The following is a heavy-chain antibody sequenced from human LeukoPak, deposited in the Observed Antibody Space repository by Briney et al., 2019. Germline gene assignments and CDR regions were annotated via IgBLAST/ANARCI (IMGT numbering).Heavy chain of an antibody. Sequence: SQTPSLTCAISGDSVSSNSVTWNWIRQSPSRGLEWLGRTYYRSTWYNDYAVSVRGRITVNPDTSKNQFSLHLNSVTPEDTAVYYCARRLTQYDCFDPWGQGILVTVSS. CDR3: ARRLTQYDCFDP. V-gene: IGHV6-1*01. CDR1: GDSVSSNSVT. J-gene: IGHJ5*02. CDR2: TYYRSTWYN. D-gene: IGHD2-2*01.